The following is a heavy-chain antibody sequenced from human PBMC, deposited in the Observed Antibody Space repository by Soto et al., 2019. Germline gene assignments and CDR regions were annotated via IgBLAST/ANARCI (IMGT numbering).Heavy chain of an antibody. CDR3: ARGTTSDNSGYDWYFDL. CDR1: GGSISGGDYY. D-gene: IGHD3-22*01. J-gene: IGHJ2*01. CDR2: IYYSGST. Sequence: SETLSLTCTVSGGSISGGDYYWSWIRQPPGKGLEWIGYIYYSGSTHYNPSLKSRAALSVDTSKNQFSLKLSSVTAADTAVYYCARGTTSDNSGYDWYFDLWGRGTLLTVSS. V-gene: IGHV4-30-4*01.